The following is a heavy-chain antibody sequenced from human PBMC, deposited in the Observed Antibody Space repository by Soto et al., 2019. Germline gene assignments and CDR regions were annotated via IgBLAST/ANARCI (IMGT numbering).Heavy chain of an antibody. D-gene: IGHD6-13*01. V-gene: IGHV4-34*01. J-gene: IGHJ4*02. CDR2: INHSGST. Sequence: SETLSLTCAVYGGSFSGYYWSWIRQPPGKGLEWIGEINHSGSTNYNPSLKSRVTISVDTSKNQFSLKLSSVTAADTAVYYCASYIAAAGKNFDYWGQGTLVTVSS. CDR1: GGSFSGYY. CDR3: ASYIAAAGKNFDY.